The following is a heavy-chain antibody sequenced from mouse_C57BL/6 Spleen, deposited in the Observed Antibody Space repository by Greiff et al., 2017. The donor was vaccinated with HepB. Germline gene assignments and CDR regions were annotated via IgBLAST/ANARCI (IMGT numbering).Heavy chain of an antibody. J-gene: IGHJ2*01. Sequence: EVQLQQSGPELVKPGASVKISCKASGYSFTGYYMNWVKQSPEKSLEWIGEINPSTGGTTYNQKFKAKATLTVDKSSSTAYMQLKSLTSEDSAVYYCARESPSTMVTTFDYWGQGTTLTVAS. CDR3: ARESPSTMVTTFDY. CDR2: INPSTGGT. CDR1: GYSFTGYY. D-gene: IGHD2-2*01. V-gene: IGHV1-42*01.